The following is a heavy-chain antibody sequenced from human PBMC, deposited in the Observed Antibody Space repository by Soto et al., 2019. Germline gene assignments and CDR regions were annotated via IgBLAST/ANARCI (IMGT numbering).Heavy chain of an antibody. D-gene: IGHD1-26*01. CDR1: GFSFNSYA. V-gene: IGHV3-21*01. Sequence: EVQLVESGGGLVKPGGSLRLSCVASGFSFNSYAMNWVRLAPGKGPEWVATISATGYYLYYADSVRGRFTISRDNTKKSLFLQMSSLRAENTAVYYCVRDFSRIVGATADVFDIWGQGTTVTVSS. CDR2: ISATGYYL. CDR3: VRDFSRIVGATADVFDI. J-gene: IGHJ3*02.